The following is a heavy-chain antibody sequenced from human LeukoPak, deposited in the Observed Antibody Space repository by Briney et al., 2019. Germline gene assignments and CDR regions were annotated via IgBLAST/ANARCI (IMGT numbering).Heavy chain of an antibody. J-gene: IGHJ4*02. CDR3: AKASQPLGGYFDY. CDR2: ISWNSGII. V-gene: IGHV3-9*01. D-gene: IGHD7-27*01. Sequence: GRSLRFSCAASGFTFDDYAMHWVRHAPGKGLEWVSGISWNSGIIDYADSVKGRFTISRDSAKNSLYLQMNSLRPEDTALYYCAKASQPLGGYFDYWGQGTLVTVSS. CDR1: GFTFDDYA.